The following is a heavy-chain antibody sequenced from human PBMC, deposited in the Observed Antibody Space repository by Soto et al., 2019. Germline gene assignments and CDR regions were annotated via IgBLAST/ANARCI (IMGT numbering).Heavy chain of an antibody. V-gene: IGHV1-18*01. CDR2: ISAYNGNT. CDR1: GYTFTSYG. CDR3: ARVHSSFYYYYGMDV. J-gene: IGHJ6*02. Sequence: ASVNVSFKASGYTFTSYGISWVRQAPGQGLEWMGWISAYNGNTNYAQKLQGRVTMTTDTSTSTAYMELRSLISDDTAVYYCARVHSSFYYYYGMDVWGQGTTVTVSS. D-gene: IGHD6-6*01.